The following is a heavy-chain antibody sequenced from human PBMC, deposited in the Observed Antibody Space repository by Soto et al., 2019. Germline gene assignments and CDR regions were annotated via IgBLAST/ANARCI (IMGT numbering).Heavy chain of an antibody. CDR2: ISGSGGST. CDR1: GFTFSSYA. D-gene: IGHD3-3*01. CDR3: AKDSNYDFWSGYFYYYMDV. J-gene: IGHJ6*03. Sequence: GGSLRLSCAASGFTFSSYAMSWVRQASGKGLEWVSAISGSGGSTYYADSVKGRFTISRDNSKNTLYLQMNSLRAEDTAVYYCAKDSNYDFWSGYFYYYMDVWGKGTTVTVSS. V-gene: IGHV3-23*01.